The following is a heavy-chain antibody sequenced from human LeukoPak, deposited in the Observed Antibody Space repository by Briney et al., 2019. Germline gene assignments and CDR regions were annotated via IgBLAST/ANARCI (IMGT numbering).Heavy chain of an antibody. D-gene: IGHD6-13*01. CDR1: GFTFSSYA. J-gene: IGHJ3*02. Sequence: GRSLRLSCAASGFTFSSYAMHWVRQAPGKGLEWVAVISYDGSNKYYADSVKGRFTISRDNSKNTLYLQMNSLRAEDTAVYYCARGGYSSAFDIWGQGTMVTVSS. CDR3: ARGGYSSAFDI. V-gene: IGHV3-30-3*01. CDR2: ISYDGSNK.